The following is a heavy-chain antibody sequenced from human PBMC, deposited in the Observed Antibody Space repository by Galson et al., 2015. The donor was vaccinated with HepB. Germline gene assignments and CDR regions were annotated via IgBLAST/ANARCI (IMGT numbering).Heavy chain of an antibody. V-gene: IGHV3-15*01. CDR1: GFTFSNAW. Sequence: SLRLSCAASGFTFSNAWMSWVRQAPGKGLEWVGRIKSKTDGGTTDYAAPVKGRFTISRDDSKNTLYLQMNSLKTEDTAVYYCTTDKLAVAGYYYYGMDVWGQGTTVTVSS. J-gene: IGHJ6*02. CDR2: IKSKTDGGTT. D-gene: IGHD6-19*01. CDR3: TTDKLAVAGYYYYGMDV.